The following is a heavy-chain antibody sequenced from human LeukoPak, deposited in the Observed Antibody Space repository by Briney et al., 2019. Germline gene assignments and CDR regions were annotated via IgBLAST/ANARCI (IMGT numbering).Heavy chain of an antibody. D-gene: IGHD3-3*01. CDR1: GFTFSSYS. J-gene: IGHJ6*03. CDR3: AIGQGDFWSGYYYYYYMDV. V-gene: IGHV3-48*04. Sequence: GGSLRLLCAASGFTFSSYSMNWVRQAPGKGLEWVSYISSSSGTIYNADSVTGRFTISRDNAKNSLYLQMNSLRAEDTALYYCAIGQGDFWSGYYYYYYMDVWGKGTTVTVSS. CDR2: ISSSSGTI.